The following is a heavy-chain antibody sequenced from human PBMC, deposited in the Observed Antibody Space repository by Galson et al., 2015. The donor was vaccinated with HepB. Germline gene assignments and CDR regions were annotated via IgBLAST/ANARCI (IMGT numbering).Heavy chain of an antibody. V-gene: IGHV4-34*01. D-gene: IGHD3-16*01. J-gene: IGHJ4*02. CDR1: GGSFSDYY. CDR2: VSHSGST. Sequence: ETLSLTCVVYGGSFSDYYWHWIRQPPGKGLEWIGEVSHSGSTKYNPSLKSRVTISVDTSKNQFSLKLSSVTAADTAVYYCLIWVPTIIKDYWGQGTLVTVSS. CDR3: LIWVPTIIKDY.